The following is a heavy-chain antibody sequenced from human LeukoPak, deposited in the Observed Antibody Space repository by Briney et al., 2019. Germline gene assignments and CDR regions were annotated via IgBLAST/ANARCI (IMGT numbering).Heavy chain of an antibody. D-gene: IGHD1-7*01. CDR3: GRALGELLFPPYYYYGMDV. Sequence: SQTLSLTCVVSGDILSSNTAGWDWIRQSPSRGLEWLGRTYYRSRWYNDYAESVRSRITISPDTSKNQFSLHLNSVTPEDTAVYYCGRALGELLFPPYYYYGMDVWGQGTTVTVSS. CDR2: TYYRSRWYN. CDR1: GDILSSNTAG. J-gene: IGHJ6*02. V-gene: IGHV6-1*01.